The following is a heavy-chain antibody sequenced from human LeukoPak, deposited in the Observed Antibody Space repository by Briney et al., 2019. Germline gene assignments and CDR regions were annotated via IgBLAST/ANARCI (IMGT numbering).Heavy chain of an antibody. CDR1: GFTANTHH. Sequence: GGSLRLSCVVSGFTANTHHTAWVRQAPGKHLEWVSVRQPGNVSYYADSVTGRFTTSTDASKNTVYLQMTDLRVEDTALYYCARERDYDTYFDYWGQGTLVIVSS. CDR3: ARERDYDTYFDY. V-gene: IGHV3-53*01. CDR2: RQPGNVS. J-gene: IGHJ4*01. D-gene: IGHD3-22*01.